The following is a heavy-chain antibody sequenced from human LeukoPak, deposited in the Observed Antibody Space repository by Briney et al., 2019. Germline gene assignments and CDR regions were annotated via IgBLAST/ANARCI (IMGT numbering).Heavy chain of an antibody. D-gene: IGHD6-13*01. Sequence: GGSLRLSCAASGFTFSSYWMHWVRQASGKGLVWVSRINSDGSSTSYADSVKGRFTISRDNAKNTLYLQMNSLRAEDTAVYYCARVLYSSSWYLFDYWGQGTLVTVSS. V-gene: IGHV3-74*01. CDR1: GFTFSSYW. CDR3: ARVLYSSSWYLFDY. J-gene: IGHJ4*02. CDR2: INSDGSST.